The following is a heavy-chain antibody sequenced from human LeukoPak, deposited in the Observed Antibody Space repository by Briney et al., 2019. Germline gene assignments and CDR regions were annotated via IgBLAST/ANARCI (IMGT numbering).Heavy chain of an antibody. CDR1: GVSLRGYY. Sequence: SQTLSLTCAVSGVSLRGYYWSWIRQSPEKGLEWIGEISQEGDSIYNPSLKSRLTLSVDMSKNQFSLNLRSVTAADTAVYYCARGRNFVSDFYFDVWGKGTTVIVSS. J-gene: IGHJ6*03. V-gene: IGHV4-34*01. CDR2: ISQEGDS. CDR3: ARGRNFVSDFYFDV. D-gene: IGHD1-7*01.